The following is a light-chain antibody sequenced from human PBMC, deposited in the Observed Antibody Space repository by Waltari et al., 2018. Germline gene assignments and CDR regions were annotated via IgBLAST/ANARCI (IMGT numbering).Light chain of an antibody. CDR1: SGHSSNV. V-gene: IGLV4-69*01. CDR3: QAGGHGTWV. CDR2: VNSDGRH. J-gene: IGLJ3*02. Sequence: QLVLTQSPSASASLGASVKLTCTLSSGHSSNVIAWLQQQPEKGPRSLMKVNSDGRHSKGDEIPDRFSGATSGAERYLTISGVQPEDEADYYCQAGGHGTWVFGGGTKLTVL.